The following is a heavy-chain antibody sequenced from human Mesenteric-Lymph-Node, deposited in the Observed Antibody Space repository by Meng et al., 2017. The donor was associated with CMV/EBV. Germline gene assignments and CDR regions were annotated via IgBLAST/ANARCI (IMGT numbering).Heavy chain of an antibody. V-gene: IGHV1-3*01. CDR3: AATHGEVAAETRDY. CDR2: INADNPDT. J-gene: IGHJ4*02. D-gene: IGHD2-2*01. CDR1: GYTFTDDA. Sequence: SGYTFTDDAMHWVRQGPGQQVEWMGWINADNPDTIYSQKFQARVASTRDTSASTAYMEISSLRFEGTGVYYCAATHGEVAAETRDYWGQGTLVTVSS.